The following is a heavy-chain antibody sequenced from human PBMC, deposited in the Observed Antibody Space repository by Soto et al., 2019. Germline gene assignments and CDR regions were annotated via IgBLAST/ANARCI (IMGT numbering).Heavy chain of an antibody. CDR2: SSAYNGNT. CDR1: GYTFSRFG. D-gene: IGHD1-26*01. CDR3: ARFEQLQVGYYFGLDV. J-gene: IGHJ6*02. Sequence: QVQLMQSGGDVKKSGASVKVSCKASGYTFSRFGISWVRQAPGQGLEWMGWSSAYNGNTNYARKFQGRVTMTTDTSTSTAYMELRSLRSDDTAVYYCARFEQLQVGYYFGLDVWGQGTTVTVSS. V-gene: IGHV1-18*01.